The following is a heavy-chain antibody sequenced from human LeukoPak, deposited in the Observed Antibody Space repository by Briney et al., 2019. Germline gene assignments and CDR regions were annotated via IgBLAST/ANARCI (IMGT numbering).Heavy chain of an antibody. CDR1: GYTFTSYY. J-gene: IGHJ4*02. CDR3: ARDRSPSTVTLFDY. Sequence: ASVTVSCTASGYTFTSYYMHWVRQAPGQGLKWMGIINPSGGSTSYAQKFQGRVTMTRDTSTSTVCMELSSLRSEDTAVYYCARDRSPSTVTLFDYWGQGTLVTVSS. V-gene: IGHV1-46*01. CDR2: INPSGGST. D-gene: IGHD4-17*01.